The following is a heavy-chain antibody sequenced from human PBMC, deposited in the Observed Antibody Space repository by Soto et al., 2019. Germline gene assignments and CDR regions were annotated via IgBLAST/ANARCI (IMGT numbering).Heavy chain of an antibody. Sequence: GGSLRLSCAASGFTFSSYGMHWVRQAPGKGLEWVAVIWYDGSNKYYADSVKGRFTISRDNSKNTLYLQMKSLRAEETAVYYCARDRGVYCSSTSCYDDYYYYYYMDVWGKGTTVTVSS. D-gene: IGHD2-2*01. CDR2: IWYDGSNK. CDR3: ARDRGVYCSSTSCYDDYYYYYYMDV. J-gene: IGHJ6*03. CDR1: GFTFSSYG. V-gene: IGHV3-33*01.